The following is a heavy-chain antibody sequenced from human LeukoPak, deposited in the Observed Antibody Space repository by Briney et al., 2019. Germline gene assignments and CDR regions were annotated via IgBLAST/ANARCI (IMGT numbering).Heavy chain of an antibody. CDR1: GFSFSSYS. Sequence: PGGSLRLSCTASGFSFSSYSMNWVRQAPGKGLEWVAYIAYTNTIHYADSVRGRFAISRDNARTSLYLQLNSLRAADTAVYYCARDPHSLDYWGQGTRVTVSS. CDR2: IAYTNTI. V-gene: IGHV3-48*01. CDR3: ARDPHSLDY. J-gene: IGHJ4*02.